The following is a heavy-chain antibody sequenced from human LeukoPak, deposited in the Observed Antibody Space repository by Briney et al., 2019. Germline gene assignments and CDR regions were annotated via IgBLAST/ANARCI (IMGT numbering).Heavy chain of an antibody. V-gene: IGHV3-30*02. CDR2: IRYDGSNK. CDR3: AKAHVVVVAACDY. Sequence: PGGSLRLSCAASGFTFRSYGMHWVRQAPGKGPEWVAFIRYDGSNKYYADSVKGRFTISRDNSKNTLYLQTNSLRAEDTAVYYCAKAHVVVVAACDYWGQGTLVTVSS. D-gene: IGHD2-15*01. J-gene: IGHJ4*02. CDR1: GFTFRSYG.